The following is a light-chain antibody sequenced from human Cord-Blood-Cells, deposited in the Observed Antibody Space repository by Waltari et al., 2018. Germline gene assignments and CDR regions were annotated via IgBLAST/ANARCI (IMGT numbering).Light chain of an antibody. Sequence: DIQMTPSPSSLSVSVGDRVPITCRASQSISSYLNWYQQKPGKAPKLLIYAASSLQSGVPSRFSGRGSGTDFTLTVSSLQPEDFATYYGQQSYSTPPTFGQGTKVEIK. CDR1: QSISSY. CDR3: QQSYSTPPT. V-gene: IGKV1-39*01. J-gene: IGKJ1*01. CDR2: AAS.